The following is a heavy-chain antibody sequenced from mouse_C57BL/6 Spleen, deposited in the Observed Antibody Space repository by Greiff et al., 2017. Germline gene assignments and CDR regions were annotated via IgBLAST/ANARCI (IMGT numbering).Heavy chain of an antibody. CDR2: IHPNGGST. Sequence: QVQLQQSGAELVKPGASVKLSCKASGYTFTSYWMHWVKQRPGQGLEWIGVIHPNGGSTNYNEKFKSKATLTVDKSSSTAYMQLSSLTSEDSAVYYGARGYYGPYYYAMDYWGQGTSVTVSS. V-gene: IGHV1-64*01. CDR3: ARGYYGPYYYAMDY. J-gene: IGHJ4*01. D-gene: IGHD2-1*01. CDR1: GYTFTSYW.